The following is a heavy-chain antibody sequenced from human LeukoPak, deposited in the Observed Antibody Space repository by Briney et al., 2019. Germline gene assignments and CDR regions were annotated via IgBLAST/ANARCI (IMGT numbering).Heavy chain of an antibody. D-gene: IGHD3-10*01. Sequence: PSETLSLTCAVYGGSFSGYYWSWIRQPPGKGLEWIGEINHSGSTNYNPSLKSRVTISVDTSKNQFSLKLSSVTAADTAVHYCARVTVVRGVRFDYWGQGTLVTVSS. CDR3: ARVTVVRGVRFDY. V-gene: IGHV4-34*01. CDR1: GGSFSGYY. CDR2: INHSGST. J-gene: IGHJ4*02.